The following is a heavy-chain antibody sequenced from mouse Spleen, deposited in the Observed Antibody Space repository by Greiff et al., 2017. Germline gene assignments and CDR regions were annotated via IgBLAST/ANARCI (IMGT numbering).Heavy chain of an antibody. CDR2: IYPGDGDT. CDR3: ARERGGSSGYEGY. J-gene: IGHJ2*01. Sequence: QVQLQQSGPELVKPGASVKISCKASGYAFSSSWMNWVKQRPGKGLEWIGRIYPGDGDTNYNGKFKGKATLTADKSSSTAYMQLSSLTSEDSAVYFCARERGGSSGYEGYWGQGTTLTVSS. CDR1: GYAFSSSW. V-gene: IGHV1-82*01. D-gene: IGHD3-1*01.